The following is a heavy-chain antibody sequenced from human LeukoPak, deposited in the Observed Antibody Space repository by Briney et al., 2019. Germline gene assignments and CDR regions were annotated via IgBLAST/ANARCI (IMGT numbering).Heavy chain of an antibody. CDR2: IYYSGST. V-gene: IGHV4-30-4*01. CDR1: GGSISSGDYY. Sequence: SQTLSLTCTVSGGSISSGDYYWSWIRQPPGKGPEWIGYIYYSGSTYYNPSLKSRVTISVDTSKNQFSLKLSSVTAADTAVYYCARDHTVRGAWDYWGQGTLVTVSS. CDR3: ARDHTVRGAWDY. J-gene: IGHJ4*02. D-gene: IGHD4-17*01.